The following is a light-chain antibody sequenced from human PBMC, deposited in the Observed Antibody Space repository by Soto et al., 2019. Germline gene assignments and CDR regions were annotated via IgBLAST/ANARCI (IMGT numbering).Light chain of an antibody. CDR3: MQATQPYT. J-gene: IGKJ2*01. CDR1: QSLVHSDGNSY. CDR2: MIS. Sequence: DFVMTQTPLSSPVTLGQPASISCRSSQSLVHSDGNSYLSWLHQRPGQPPRLLIYMISNRFSGVPDRFRGSGAGTDFTRKISSVEPEDVGVYYCMQATQPYTFGQGTKLEI. V-gene: IGKV2-24*01.